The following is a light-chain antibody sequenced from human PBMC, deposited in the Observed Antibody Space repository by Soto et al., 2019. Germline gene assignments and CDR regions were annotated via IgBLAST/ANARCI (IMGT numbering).Light chain of an antibody. J-gene: IGKJ1*01. Sequence: DIVMTQSPDSLAVSLGERATINCKSSQSVLYSSDNKNYLAWYQQKPGQPPKVLIYWASTRESGVPDRFSGSGYGTDFTLTISSLQAEDVAVSYCQQHYGTPWTFGQGTKVEIK. CDR2: WAS. CDR3: QQHYGTPWT. V-gene: IGKV4-1*01. CDR1: QSVLYSSDNKNY.